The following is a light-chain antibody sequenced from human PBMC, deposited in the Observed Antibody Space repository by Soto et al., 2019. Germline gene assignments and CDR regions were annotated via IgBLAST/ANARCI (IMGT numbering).Light chain of an antibody. CDR1: SSDVGGYNY. Sequence: QSVLTQPPSASGSPGQSVAISCTGTSSDVGGYNYVSWYQQHPGKAPKLMIYEVNKRPSGVPDRFSGSKSGNTASLTVSGLQDEDEADYYCSSYAASSNVFGTGTKVTAL. J-gene: IGLJ1*01. V-gene: IGLV2-8*01. CDR3: SSYAASSNV. CDR2: EVN.